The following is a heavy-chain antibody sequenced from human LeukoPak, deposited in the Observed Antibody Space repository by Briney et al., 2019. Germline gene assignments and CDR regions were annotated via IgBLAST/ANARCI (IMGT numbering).Heavy chain of an antibody. CDR1: GYSFTSYW. CDR3: ARHNSVAGPFDY. D-gene: IGHD6-19*01. Sequence: LGESLKISCKGSGYSFTSYWIGWVRHMPGKGLEWMGIIYPGDSDTRYSPSFHGQLTISADKSISTAYLQWSSLKASDTAIYYCARHNSVAGPFDYWGQGTLVTVSS. V-gene: IGHV5-51*01. CDR2: IYPGDSDT. J-gene: IGHJ4*02.